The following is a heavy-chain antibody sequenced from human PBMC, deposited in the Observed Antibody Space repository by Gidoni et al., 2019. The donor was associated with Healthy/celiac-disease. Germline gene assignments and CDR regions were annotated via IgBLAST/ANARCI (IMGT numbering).Heavy chain of an antibody. Sequence: EVQLVESGGGLVQPGRSLRLSCTASGFTFGDYAMSWVRQAPGKGLEWVGFIRSKAYGGTTEYAASVKGRFTISRDDSKSIAYLQMNSLKTEDTAVYYCTRDGSGSFIYYYYGMDVWGQGTTVTVSS. CDR1: GFTFGDYA. CDR3: TRDGSGSFIYYYYGMDV. CDR2: IRSKAYGGTT. D-gene: IGHD3-10*01. J-gene: IGHJ6*02. V-gene: IGHV3-49*04.